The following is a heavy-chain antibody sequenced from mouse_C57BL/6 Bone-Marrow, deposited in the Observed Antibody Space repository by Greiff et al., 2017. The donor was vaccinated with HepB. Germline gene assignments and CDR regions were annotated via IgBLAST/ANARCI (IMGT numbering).Heavy chain of an antibody. V-gene: IGHV14-2*01. Sequence: VQLQQPGAELVKPGASVKLSCKASGYTFTSYWMHWVKQRPGQGLEWIGMIHPEDGETKYAPKFQGKATITADTSSNTAYLQLSSLTSEDTAVYYCASYYYGSRDYWGQGTTLTVSS. CDR3: ASYYYGSRDY. J-gene: IGHJ2*01. D-gene: IGHD1-1*01. CDR1: GYTFTSYW. CDR2: IHPEDGET.